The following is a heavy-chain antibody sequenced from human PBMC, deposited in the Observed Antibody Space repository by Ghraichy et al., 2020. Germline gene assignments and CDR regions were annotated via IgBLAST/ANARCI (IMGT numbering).Heavy chain of an antibody. J-gene: IGHJ4*02. Sequence: GGSLRLSCAASGFTFSTYEMNWVRQAPGSGLEWVSYISNSGYTTHYADSVKGRFTISRDNANNSLYLQMTALRAEDTAVYYCARDIRHFDSHFDHWGQGFLVTVSS. D-gene: IGHD3-9*01. CDR3: ARDIRHFDSHFDH. CDR1: GFTFSTYE. CDR2: ISNSGYTT. V-gene: IGHV3-48*03.